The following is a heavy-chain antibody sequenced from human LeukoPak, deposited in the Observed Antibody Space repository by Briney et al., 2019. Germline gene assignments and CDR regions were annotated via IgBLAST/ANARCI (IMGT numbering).Heavy chain of an antibody. J-gene: IGHJ4*02. Sequence: AISGSGGSTYYADSVKGRFTISRDNSKNTLYLQMNSLRAEDTAVYYCAKKEGSGSYRPFDYWGQGTLVTVSS. V-gene: IGHV3-23*01. CDR3: AKKEGSGSYRPFDY. CDR2: ISGSGGST. D-gene: IGHD3-10*01.